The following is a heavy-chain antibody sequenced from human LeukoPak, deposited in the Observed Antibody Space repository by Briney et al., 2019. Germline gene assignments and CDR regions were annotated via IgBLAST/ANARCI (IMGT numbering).Heavy chain of an antibody. Sequence: GGSLRLSCAASGFTVSSNYMSWVRQAPGKGLEWVSVIYSGGSTYYADSVKGRFTISRDNSKNTLYLQMNSLRAEDTAVYYCAKESSGYYPTDYWGQGTLVTVSS. J-gene: IGHJ4*02. CDR1: GFTVSSNY. CDR3: AKESSGYYPTDY. V-gene: IGHV3-66*01. CDR2: IYSGGST. D-gene: IGHD3-22*01.